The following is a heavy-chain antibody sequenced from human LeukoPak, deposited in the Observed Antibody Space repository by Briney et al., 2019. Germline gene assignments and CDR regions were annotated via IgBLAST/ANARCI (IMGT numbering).Heavy chain of an antibody. CDR2: INPSGGST. J-gene: IGHJ6*02. CDR3: ASSQYVDYGMDV. V-gene: IGHV1-46*01. D-gene: IGHD2-21*01. CDR1: GYTFTSYG. Sequence: WASVKVSCKASGYTFTSYGISWVRQAPGQGLEWMGIINPSGGSTSYAQKFQGRVTMTRDTSTSTVYMELSSLRSEDTAVYYCASSQYVDYGMDVWGQGTTVTVPS.